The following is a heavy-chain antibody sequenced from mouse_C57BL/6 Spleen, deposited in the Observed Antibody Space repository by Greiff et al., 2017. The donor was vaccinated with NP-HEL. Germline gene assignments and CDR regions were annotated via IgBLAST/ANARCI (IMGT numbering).Heavy chain of an antibody. CDR2: ISSGSSTI. D-gene: IGHD2-5*01. Sequence: EVMLVESGGGLVKPGGSLTLSCAASGFTFSDYGMHWVRQAPEKGLEWVAYISSGSSTIYYADPVKGRFTLSRDNATNTLFLQMASLRSEDTAMYYCARNCYSNYPHYAMDYWGQGTSVTVSS. J-gene: IGHJ4*01. CDR3: ARNCYSNYPHYAMDY. V-gene: IGHV5-17*01. CDR1: GFTFSDYG.